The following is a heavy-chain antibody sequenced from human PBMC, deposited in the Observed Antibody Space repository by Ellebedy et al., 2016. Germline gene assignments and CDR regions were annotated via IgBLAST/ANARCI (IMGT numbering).Heavy chain of an antibody. D-gene: IGHD2-2*01. CDR1: GFTFDDYA. Sequence: GGSLRLXCAASGFTFDDYAMHWVRQAPGKGLEWVSGISWNSGSRGYADSVKGRFTISRDNAKNSLYLQMDSLRAEDTALYYCAKAQGAAIGGGILGYWGQGTLVTVSS. CDR3: AKAQGAAIGGGILGY. V-gene: IGHV3-9*01. CDR2: ISWNSGSR. J-gene: IGHJ4*02.